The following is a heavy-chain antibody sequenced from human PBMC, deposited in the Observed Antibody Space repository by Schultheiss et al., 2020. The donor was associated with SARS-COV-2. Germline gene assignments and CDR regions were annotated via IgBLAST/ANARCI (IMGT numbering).Heavy chain of an antibody. CDR1: GFTFGDYA. D-gene: IGHD3-3*01. Sequence: GGSLRLSCTASGFTFGDYAMSWVRQAPGKGLEWVGFIRSKAYGGTTEYAASVKGRFTISRDDSKSIAYLQMNSLKTEDTAVYYCTREYDFWSGSTPAFDPWGQGTLVTVSS. J-gene: IGHJ5*02. V-gene: IGHV3-49*04. CDR2: IRSKAYGGTT. CDR3: TREYDFWSGSTPAFDP.